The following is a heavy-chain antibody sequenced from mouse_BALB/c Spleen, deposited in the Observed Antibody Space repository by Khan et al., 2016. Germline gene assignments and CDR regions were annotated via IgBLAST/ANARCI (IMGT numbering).Heavy chain of an antibody. D-gene: IGHD1-2*01. V-gene: IGHV3-8*02. Sequence: EVQLQESGPSLAKPSQTLSLTCSVTGDSITSGHWNWIRKFPGNKFDFMGYISHSGDSYYNPSLKSRISITRDTSKNQYYLQLNSVTTEDTATYYGATWDYYGSAFAYWGQGTLVTVSA. CDR1: GDSITSGH. J-gene: IGHJ3*01. CDR3: ATWDYYGSAFAY. CDR2: ISHSGDS.